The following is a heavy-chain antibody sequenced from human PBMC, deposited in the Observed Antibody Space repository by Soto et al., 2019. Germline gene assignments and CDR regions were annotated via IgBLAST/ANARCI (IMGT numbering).Heavy chain of an antibody. CDR1: GGSINSGGYC. D-gene: IGHD5-18*01. Sequence: QVQLQESGPGLVKPSQTLSLTCTVSGGSINSGGYCWSWIRQHPGKGLDWIGCISYGGSTSYNPSLKRPVTVSVDTATNQSTLPRPSVPAAHTAVYYCSKGILVWGQGALITVSS. J-gene: IGHJ4*02. CDR3: SKGILV. V-gene: IGHV4-31*01. CDR2: ISYGGST.